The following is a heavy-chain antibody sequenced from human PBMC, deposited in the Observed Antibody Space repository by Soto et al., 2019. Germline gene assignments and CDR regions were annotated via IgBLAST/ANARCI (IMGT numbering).Heavy chain of an antibody. J-gene: IGHJ4*02. CDR3: ARDPRYYYDSSGSSYLDY. CDR2: INPNSGGT. CDR1: GYTFTGYY. D-gene: IGHD3-22*01. V-gene: IGHV1-2*02. Sequence: ASVKVSCKASGYTFTGYYMHWVRQAPGQGLEWMGWINPNSGGTNYAQKFQGRVTMTRDTSISTAYVELSRLRSDDTAVYYCARDPRYYYDSSGSSYLDYWGQGTLVTVSS.